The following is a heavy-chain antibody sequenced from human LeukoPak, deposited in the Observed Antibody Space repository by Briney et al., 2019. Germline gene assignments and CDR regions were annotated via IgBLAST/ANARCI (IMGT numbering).Heavy chain of an antibody. CDR3: ARGYRSKYYYDSSTYSDY. CDR1: GFTFSAYE. D-gene: IGHD3-22*01. V-gene: IGHV3-48*03. CDR2: ISSRADTI. J-gene: IGHJ4*02. Sequence: GGSLRLSCAASGFTFSAYEMNWVRQAPGKGLEWVSYISSRADTIYYADSVKGRFTISRDSAKSSLYLQMNSLRAEDTAVYYCARGYRSKYYYDSSTYSDYWGQGTLVTVSS.